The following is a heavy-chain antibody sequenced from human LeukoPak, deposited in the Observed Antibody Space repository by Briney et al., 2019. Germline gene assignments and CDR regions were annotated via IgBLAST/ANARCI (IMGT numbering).Heavy chain of an antibody. J-gene: IGHJ5*02. V-gene: IGHV5-10-1*01. Sequence: GESLKISFKGSGXTFTSYWISWVRQMPGKGLEWMGLIDPSDSYTNYSPSFQGHVTISADKSISTAYLQWSSLEASDTAMYYCARRVAATGSKWFDPWGQGTLVTVSS. CDR2: IDPSDSYT. CDR3: ARRVAATGSKWFDP. CDR1: GXTFTSYW. D-gene: IGHD6-13*01.